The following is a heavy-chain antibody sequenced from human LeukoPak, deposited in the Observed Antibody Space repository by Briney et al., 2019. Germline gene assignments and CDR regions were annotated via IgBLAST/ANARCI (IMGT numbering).Heavy chain of an antibody. V-gene: IGHV1-69*04. CDR2: IIPILGIA. D-gene: IGHD5-18*01. CDR1: GGTFSSYA. Sequence: ASVKVSCKASGGTFSSYAISWVREAPGQGLEWMGRIIPILGIANYAQKFQGRVTITADKSTSTAYMELSSLRSEDTAVYYCARDAEPGNTAPHYFDYWGQGTLVTVSS. CDR3: ARDAEPGNTAPHYFDY. J-gene: IGHJ4*02.